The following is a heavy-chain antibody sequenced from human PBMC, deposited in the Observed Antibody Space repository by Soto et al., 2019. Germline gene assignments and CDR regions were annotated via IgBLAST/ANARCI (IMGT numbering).Heavy chain of an antibody. V-gene: IGHV3-43D*04. CDR2: ISWDGGST. CDR3: AKDMGGGSSSPYSCYGIDV. J-gene: IGHJ6*02. CDR1: GFTFDDYA. D-gene: IGHD6-6*01. Sequence: EVQLVESGGVVVQPGGSLRLSCAASGFTFDDYAMHWVRQAPGKGLEWVSLISWDGGSTYYADSVKGRFPISRDNSKNSLCLQMNSVRAEDTALYYCAKDMGGGSSSPYSCYGIDVWGQGTTVTVSS.